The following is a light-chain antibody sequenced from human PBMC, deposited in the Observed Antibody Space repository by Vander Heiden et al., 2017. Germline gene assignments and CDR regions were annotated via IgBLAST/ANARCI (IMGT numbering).Light chain of an antibody. J-gene: IGLJ3*02. CDR1: SSDLGAGYD. CDR2: DNT. CDR3: QSYDSSLRGSV. Sequence: QSVLTQPPSVSGAPGQRLTISCSGSSSDLGAGYDVHWYQRRSGTAPKLLRYDNTNRPSGVPDRFSGSKSGTSASLAITGLRAEDEADYYCQSYDSSLRGSVFGGGTKLTVL. V-gene: IGLV1-40*01.